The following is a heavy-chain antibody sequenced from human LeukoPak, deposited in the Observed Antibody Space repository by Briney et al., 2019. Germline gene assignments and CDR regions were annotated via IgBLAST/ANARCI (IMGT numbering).Heavy chain of an antibody. CDR1: GGSISSGGYY. V-gene: IGHV4-31*03. CDR3: ARRSTTWNAFDI. CDR2: IYYSGST. J-gene: IGHJ3*02. Sequence: SETLSLTCTVSGGSISSGGYYWSWIRQHPGKGLEWIGYIYYSGSTYYNPSLKSRVTISVDTSNNQFSLKVTSVTAADTAVYYCARRSTTWNAFDIWGQGTMVTVSS. D-gene: IGHD1-26*01.